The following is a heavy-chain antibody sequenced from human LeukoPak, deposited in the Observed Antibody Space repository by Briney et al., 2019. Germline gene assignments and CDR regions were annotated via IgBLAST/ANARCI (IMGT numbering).Heavy chain of an antibody. CDR2: MNPNSGNT. Sequence: ASVKVSCKASGYTFTSYDINWVRQAKGQGLEWMGWMNPNSGNTGYAQKFQGRVTMTRNTSISTAYMELSSLRSEDTAVYYCARSWFGELLYGYYYGMDVWGQGTTVTVSS. D-gene: IGHD3-10*01. CDR3: ARSWFGELLYGYYYGMDV. V-gene: IGHV1-8*01. CDR1: GYTFTSYD. J-gene: IGHJ6*02.